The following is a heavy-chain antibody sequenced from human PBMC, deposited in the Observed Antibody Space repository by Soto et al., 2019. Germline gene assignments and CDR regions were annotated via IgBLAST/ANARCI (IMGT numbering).Heavy chain of an antibody. CDR2: INPNSGGT. V-gene: IGHV1-2*02. D-gene: IGHD7-27*01. Sequence: SVKVSCKASGYTFTGYYMHWVRQAPGQGLEWMGWINPNSGGTNYAQKFQGRVTMTRDTSISTAYMELSRLRSDDTAVYYCARTGDLDYYYYGMGVWGQGTTVTVSS. CDR3: ARTGDLDYYYYGMGV. CDR1: GYTFTGYY. J-gene: IGHJ6*02.